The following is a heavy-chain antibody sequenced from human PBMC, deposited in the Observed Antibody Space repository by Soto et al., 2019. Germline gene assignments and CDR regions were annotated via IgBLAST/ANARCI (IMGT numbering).Heavy chain of an antibody. D-gene: IGHD6-19*01. V-gene: IGHV4-31*03. CDR1: GGSISSGGYY. Sequence: QVQLQESGPGLVKPSQTLSLTCTVSGGSISSGGYYWSWIRQHPGKGLEWIGYIYYSGSTYYNPSLKSRVTISVDTSKNQFALKLSSVTAADTAVYYCARVRIAVAKYYGMEVWGQGSMVTVAS. CDR3: ARVRIAVAKYYGMEV. J-gene: IGHJ6*02. CDR2: IYYSGST.